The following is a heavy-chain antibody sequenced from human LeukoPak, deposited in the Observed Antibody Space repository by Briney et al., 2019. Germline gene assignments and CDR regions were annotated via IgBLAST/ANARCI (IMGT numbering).Heavy chain of an antibody. J-gene: IGHJ4*02. Sequence: GGSLRLSCAASGFTFSSYAMSWVRQAPGKGLEWVSAISGSGGSTYYADSVKGRFTISRGNSKNTLYLQMNGLRAEDTAVYHCAKVKEVGFDYWGQGTLVTVSS. CDR3: AKVKEVGFDY. V-gene: IGHV3-23*01. D-gene: IGHD1-26*01. CDR2: ISGSGGST. CDR1: GFTFSSYA.